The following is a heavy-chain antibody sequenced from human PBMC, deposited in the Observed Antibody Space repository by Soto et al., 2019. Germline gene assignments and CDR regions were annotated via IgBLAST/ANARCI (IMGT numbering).Heavy chain of an antibody. V-gene: IGHV6-1*01. J-gene: IGHJ5*02. D-gene: IGHD6-13*01. CDR3: AKGIAAAVHGWFDP. Sequence: PSQTLSLPCAISGDSASSNSAAWNWIRQSPSRGLEWPGRTYYRSKWYNDYAVSVKSRITINPDTSKNQFSLQLNSVTPEDTAVYYCAKGIAAAVHGWFDPWGQGTLVTVSA. CDR2: TYYRSKWYN. CDR1: GDSASSNSAA.